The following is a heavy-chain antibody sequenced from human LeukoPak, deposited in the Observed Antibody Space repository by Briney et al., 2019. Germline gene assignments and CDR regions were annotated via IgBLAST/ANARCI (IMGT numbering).Heavy chain of an antibody. CDR1: GFTFSGYA. D-gene: IGHD5-24*01. CDR3: ARVGTGDGYYPNTGGYFDY. Sequence: GVSLRLSCAASGFTFSGYAMLWVRQAPGKGREYVSAISSNGGSTYYANSVKGRFTISRDNSKNSLYLQMGSLRAEDMAVYYCARVGTGDGYYPNTGGYFDYWGQGTLVTVSS. J-gene: IGHJ4*02. CDR2: ISSNGGST. V-gene: IGHV3-64*01.